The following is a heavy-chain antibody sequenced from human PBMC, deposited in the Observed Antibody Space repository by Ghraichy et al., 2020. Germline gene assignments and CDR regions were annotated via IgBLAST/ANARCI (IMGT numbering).Heavy chain of an antibody. Sequence: SQTLSLTCTVSGGSISSYYWSWIRQPPGKGLEWIGYIYTSGSTNYNPSLKSRVTISVDTSKNQFSLKLSSVTAADTAVYYCARLPSMVRGPGFYGMDVWGQGTTVTVSS. CDR1: GGSISSYY. D-gene: IGHD3-10*01. V-gene: IGHV4-4*09. CDR2: IYTSGST. J-gene: IGHJ6*02. CDR3: ARLPSMVRGPGFYGMDV.